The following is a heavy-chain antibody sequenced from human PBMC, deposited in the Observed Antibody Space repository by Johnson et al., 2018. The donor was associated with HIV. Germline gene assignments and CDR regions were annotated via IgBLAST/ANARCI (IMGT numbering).Heavy chain of an antibody. CDR2: IKQDGSEK. D-gene: IGHD5/OR15-5a*01. CDR1: GFTFNNYW. Sequence: VQLVESGGDLVQPGGSLRLSCAASGFTFNNYWMSWVRQAPGRGLEWVANIKQDGSEKFYVDSVKGQFTISRDNAENSLYLQMNSLRAEDTAVYYCARGLHRVYAFDIWGQGTMVTVSS. CDR3: ARGLHRVYAFDI. J-gene: IGHJ3*02. V-gene: IGHV3-7*01.